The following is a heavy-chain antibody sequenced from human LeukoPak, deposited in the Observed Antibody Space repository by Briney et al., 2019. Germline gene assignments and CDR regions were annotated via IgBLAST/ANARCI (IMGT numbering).Heavy chain of an antibody. V-gene: IGHV3-30-3*01. CDR2: ISYDGSNK. CDR3: ARDPGYSSSGGDY. J-gene: IGHJ4*02. D-gene: IGHD6-13*01. CDR1: GFTFSSYA. Sequence: TGGSLRLSCAASGFTFSSYAMHWVRRAPGKGLEWVAVISYDGSNKYYADSVKGRFTISRDNSKNTLYLQMNSLRAEDTAVYYCARDPGYSSSGGDYWGQGTLVTVSS.